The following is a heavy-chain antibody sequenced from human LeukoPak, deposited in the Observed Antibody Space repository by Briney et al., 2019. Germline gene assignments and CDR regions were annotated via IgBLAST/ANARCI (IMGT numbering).Heavy chain of an antibody. Sequence: PGGSLRHSCAASVFTFRSYNMNWVRQAPGKGLEWVSEISGSGGSTYYADSVKGRFTISRDNAKNSLYLQMNSLRAEDTAVYYCAVRFVYWGQGPLITVSS. D-gene: IGHD3-16*02. CDR3: AVRFVY. V-gene: IGHV3-21*04. CDR2: ISGSGGST. J-gene: IGHJ4*02. CDR1: VFTFRSYN.